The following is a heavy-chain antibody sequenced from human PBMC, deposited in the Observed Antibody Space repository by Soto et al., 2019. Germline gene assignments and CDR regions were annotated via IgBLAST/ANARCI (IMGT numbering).Heavy chain of an antibody. CDR3: ARDATYYFDSSGPLY. CDR1: GFTFSSYN. CDR2: ISSSSSYI. Sequence: GGSLRLFCAASGFTFSSYNMNWVRQALGKGLAWASSISSSSSYIYNADSVKGRFNISRDNAKNSLYLQMNSLRAEDTAVYYCARDATYYFDSSGPLYWGQGTLVTVSS. V-gene: IGHV3-21*01. D-gene: IGHD3-22*01. J-gene: IGHJ4*02.